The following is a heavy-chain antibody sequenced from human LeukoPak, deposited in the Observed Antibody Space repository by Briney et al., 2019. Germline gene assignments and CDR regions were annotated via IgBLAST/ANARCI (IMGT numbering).Heavy chain of an antibody. V-gene: IGHV3-21*04. CDR1: GFTCSSYS. CDR3: ARVATGWLSFVY. CDR2: ITSSSSSN. J-gene: IGHJ4*02. Sequence: KTGGSLRRSGAASGFTCSSYSRKWVRQAPGNGLEWVSSITSSSSSNYYVDSVKGRFTTSRDNANTSLYLQMNRLRAEATAVYYCARVATGWLSFVYWGPGTLVTASS. D-gene: IGHD1-14*01.